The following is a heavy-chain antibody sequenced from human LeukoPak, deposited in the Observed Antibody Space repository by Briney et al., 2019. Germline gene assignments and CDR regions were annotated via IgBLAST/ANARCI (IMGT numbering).Heavy chain of an antibody. CDR1: GYSISSGYF. V-gene: IGHV4-38-2*02. J-gene: IGHJ6*03. Sequence: SETLSLTCTVSGYSISSGYFWGWIRQPPGQGLEWIGSFYHSGITYYNPSLKSRVTISVDTSKNQFSLKLSSVTAADTAVYYCARLIGELWFGDYYYYYMDVWGKGTTVTISS. CDR2: FYHSGIT. CDR3: ARLIGELWFGDYYYYYMDV. D-gene: IGHD3-10*01.